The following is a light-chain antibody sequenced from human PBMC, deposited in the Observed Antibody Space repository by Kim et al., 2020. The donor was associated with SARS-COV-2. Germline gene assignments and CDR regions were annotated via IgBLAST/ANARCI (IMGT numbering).Light chain of an antibody. CDR2: GAS. V-gene: IGKV3-15*01. CDR3: QQYNNWPPIT. J-gene: IGKJ5*01. Sequence: SPGDRATLSCRASQSVKNDLAWYQQKAGQAPRRLIDGASSRAAGIPARFSGSGSGTEFTLTISSLQSDDFAVYYCQQYNNWPPITFGQGTRLEIK. CDR1: QSVKND.